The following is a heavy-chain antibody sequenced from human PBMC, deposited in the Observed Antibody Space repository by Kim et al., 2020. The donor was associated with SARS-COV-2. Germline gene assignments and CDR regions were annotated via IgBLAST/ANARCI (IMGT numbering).Heavy chain of an antibody. D-gene: IGHD2-21*02. CDR3: ARVGLRAYCGGDCYSGYYFDY. CDR2: ISAYNGNT. V-gene: IGHV1-18*01. J-gene: IGHJ4*02. Sequence: ASVKVSCKASGYTFTSYGISWVRQAPGQGLEWMGWISAYNGNTSYAQKLQGRVTMTTDTSTSTAYMELRSLRSDDTAVYYCARVGLRAYCGGDCYSGYYFDYWGQGTLVTVSS. CDR1: GYTFTSYG.